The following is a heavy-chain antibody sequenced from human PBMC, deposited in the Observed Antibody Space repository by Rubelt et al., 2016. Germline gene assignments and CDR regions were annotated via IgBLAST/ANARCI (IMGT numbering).Heavy chain of an antibody. V-gene: IGHV4-34*01. CDR1: GGSFSGYY. D-gene: IGHD1-26*01. J-gene: IGHJ4*02. CDR3: ARGGYYKVDY. CDR2: INHSGST. Sequence: QVQLQQWGAGLLKPSETLSLTCAVYGGSFSGYYWSWIRQPPGKGLEWIGEINHSGSTNYNPSLKSRVTISVDTSKNQCSLKLSSVTAADTAVYYCARGGYYKVDYWGQGTLVTVSS.